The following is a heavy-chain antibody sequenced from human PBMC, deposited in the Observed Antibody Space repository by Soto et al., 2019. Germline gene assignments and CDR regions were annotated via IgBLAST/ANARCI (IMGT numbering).Heavy chain of an antibody. V-gene: IGHV3-13*01. CDR3: ARGGYYDSSGYLYFAAFDI. J-gene: IGHJ3*02. Sequence: EVQLVESGGGLVQPGGSLRLSCAASGFTFSSYDMHWVRQATGKGLEWVSAIGTAGDTYYPGSVKGRFTISRENAKNSLYLQMNSPRAEDTAVYYCARGGYYDSSGYLYFAAFDIWGQGTMVTVSS. CDR1: GFTFSSYD. CDR2: IGTAGDT. D-gene: IGHD3-22*01.